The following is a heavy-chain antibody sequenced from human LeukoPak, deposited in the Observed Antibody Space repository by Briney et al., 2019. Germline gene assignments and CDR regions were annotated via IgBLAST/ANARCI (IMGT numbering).Heavy chain of an antibody. CDR2: MNPNSGNT. CDR3: ARGRGRQASYYGSGKDY. D-gene: IGHD3-10*01. Sequence: GASVTVSCKASGHTFTSYDINWVRQATGQGLEWMGWMNPNSGNTGYAQKFQGRVTMTRNTSISTAYMELSSLRSEDTAVYYCARGRGRQASYYGSGKDYWGQGTLVTVSS. J-gene: IGHJ4*02. V-gene: IGHV1-8*01. CDR1: GHTFTSYD.